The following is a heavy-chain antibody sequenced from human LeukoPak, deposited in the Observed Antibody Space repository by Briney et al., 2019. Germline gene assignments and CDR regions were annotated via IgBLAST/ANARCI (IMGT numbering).Heavy chain of an antibody. Sequence: SETLSLTCSVSGGSISGYYWSWIRQPAGKGLEWIGRIYSSGSTNYNPSLNSRVTMSVDTSKKQFSLKLSSVTAADTALYYCARDYDYWGQGTLVTVSS. J-gene: IGHJ4*02. V-gene: IGHV4-4*07. CDR2: IYSSGST. CDR3: ARDYDY. CDR1: GGSISGYY.